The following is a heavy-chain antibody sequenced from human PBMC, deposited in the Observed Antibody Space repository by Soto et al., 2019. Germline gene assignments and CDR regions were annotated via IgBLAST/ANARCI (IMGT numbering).Heavy chain of an antibody. CDR2: IHSDGSST. Sequence: PGGSLRLSCAASGFTFSYYWMHWVRQAPGKGLVWVSRIHSDGSSTTYADFVKGRFIISRDNARNTVDLQMNSVRVEDTAVYYCARGERGAFDLWGQGTVVTVSS. V-gene: IGHV3-74*01. J-gene: IGHJ3*01. CDR3: ARGERGAFDL. D-gene: IGHD1-26*01. CDR1: GFTFSYYW.